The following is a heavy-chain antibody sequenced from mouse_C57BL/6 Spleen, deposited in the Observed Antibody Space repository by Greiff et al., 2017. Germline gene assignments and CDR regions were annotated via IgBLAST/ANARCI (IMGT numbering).Heavy chain of an antibody. V-gene: IGHV1-82*01. J-gene: IGHJ1*03. CDR3: ARDGYILRYFDV. CDR1: GYAFSSSW. CDR2: IYPGDGDT. D-gene: IGHD2-3*01. Sequence: QVQLKESGPELVKPGASVKISCKASGYAFSSSWMNWVKQRPGKGLEWIGRIYPGDGDTNYNGKFKGKATLTAAKSSSTAYMQLSSLTSEDSAVYFCARDGYILRYFDVWGTGTTVTVSS.